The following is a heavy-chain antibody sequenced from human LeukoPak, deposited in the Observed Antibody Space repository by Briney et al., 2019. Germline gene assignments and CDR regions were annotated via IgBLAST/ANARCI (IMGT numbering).Heavy chain of an antibody. CDR2: ISSSSSYI. J-gene: IGHJ4*02. Sequence: GGSLRLSCAASGFTISSYSMNWVRQAPGKGLEWVSSISSSSSYIYYADSVKGRFTISRDNAKNSLYLQMNSLRAEDTAVYYCASTGYCSGGSCPFDYWGQGTLVTVSS. V-gene: IGHV3-21*01. CDR1: GFTISSYS. CDR3: ASTGYCSGGSCPFDY. D-gene: IGHD2-15*01.